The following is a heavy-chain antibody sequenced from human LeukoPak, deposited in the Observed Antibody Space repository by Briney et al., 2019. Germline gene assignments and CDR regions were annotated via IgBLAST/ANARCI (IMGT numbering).Heavy chain of an antibody. CDR2: IYYSGST. V-gene: IGHV4-59*01. J-gene: IGHJ6*03. CDR1: GGSISSYY. Sequence: SETLSLTCTVSGGSISSYYWSWIRQPPGKGLEWIGYIYYSGSTNYNPSLKSRVTISVDTSKNLFSLKLSSVTAADTAVYYCARDRWFGEYYYMDVWGKGTTVTVSS. D-gene: IGHD3-10*01. CDR3: ARDRWFGEYYYMDV.